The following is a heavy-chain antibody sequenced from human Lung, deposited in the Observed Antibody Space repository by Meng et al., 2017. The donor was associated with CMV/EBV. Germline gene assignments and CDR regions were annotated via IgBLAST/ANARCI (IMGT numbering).Heavy chain of an antibody. V-gene: IGHV2-5*02. J-gene: IGHJ5*02. Sequence: QITFKESGPTLVKPTQTLTLTCTFSGFSLSTSEVGVGWIRQPPGKALEWLAVIYWDDDKRYSPSLKSRLTITKDTSKNQVVLTLTNMDPVDTATYYCALFTRSWFDPRGQGTLVTVSS. D-gene: IGHD2-2*01. CDR1: GFSLSTSEVG. CDR3: ALFTRSWFDP. CDR2: IYWDDDK.